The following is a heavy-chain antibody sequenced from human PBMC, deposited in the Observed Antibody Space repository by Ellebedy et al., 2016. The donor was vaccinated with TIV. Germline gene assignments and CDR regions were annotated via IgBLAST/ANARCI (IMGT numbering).Heavy chain of an antibody. J-gene: IGHJ6*02. CDR3: ARIRGYGEYLYGLDV. CDR1: GMSVTTYYFY. V-gene: IGHV4-30-4*01. CDR2: MFHSGTT. D-gene: IGHD2/OR15-2a*01. Sequence: MPSETLSLTCTVSGMSVTTYYFYWSWIRQPPGEGLQWIGHMFHSGTTYYNPSQRLRFFMSVETSRNQFTLTLRSASVADTAVYYCARIRGYGEYLYGLDVWGRGATVIVS.